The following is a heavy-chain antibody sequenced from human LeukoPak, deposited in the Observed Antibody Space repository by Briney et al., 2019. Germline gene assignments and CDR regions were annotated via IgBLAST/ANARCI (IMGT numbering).Heavy chain of an antibody. V-gene: IGHV3-30*04. J-gene: IGHJ5*02. CDR2: ISYDGSNK. CDR1: GFTFSSYA. Sequence: GGSLRLSCAASGFTFSSYAMHWVRQAPGKGLEWVAVISYDGSNKYYADSVKGRFTISRDNSKNTLYLQMNSLRAEDTAVYYCARGGAALYWFDPWGQGTLVTVSS. CDR3: ARGGAALYWFDP. D-gene: IGHD6-6*01.